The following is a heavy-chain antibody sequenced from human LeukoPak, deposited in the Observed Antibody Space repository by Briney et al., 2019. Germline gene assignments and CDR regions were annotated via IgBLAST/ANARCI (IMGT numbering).Heavy chain of an antibody. CDR2: VNPNSGGT. J-gene: IGHJ5*02. CDR1: GYTFAGYY. V-gene: IGHV1-2*02. D-gene: IGHD4-17*01. Sequence: ASVTVSCKASGYTFAGYYMHWVRQAPGQGLEWMGWVNPNSGGTNYAQKFQGRVTMTRDTSICTAYMELSRLQSDDTAVYYCAGDYGDSVGFDPWGQGTLVTVSS. CDR3: AGDYGDSVGFDP.